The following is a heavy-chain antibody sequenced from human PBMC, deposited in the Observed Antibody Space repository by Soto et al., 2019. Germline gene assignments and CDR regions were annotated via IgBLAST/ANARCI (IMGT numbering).Heavy chain of an antibody. V-gene: IGHV5-51*01. Sequence: GESLKISCKGSGYKFTTYWIGWVRQMPGKGLEWMAIIYPDDSDSRYSPSFQGQVTISADKSISTAYLQWSSLKASDTAIYYCVATYGDYLDYWGQETLVTVSS. J-gene: IGHJ4*02. CDR3: VATYGDYLDY. D-gene: IGHD4-17*01. CDR2: IYPDDSDS. CDR1: GYKFTTYW.